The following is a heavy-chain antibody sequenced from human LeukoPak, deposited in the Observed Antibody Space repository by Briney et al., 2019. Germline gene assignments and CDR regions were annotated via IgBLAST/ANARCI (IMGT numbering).Heavy chain of an antibody. D-gene: IGHD4-23*01. CDR1: GFTVSSFW. J-gene: IGHJ4*02. CDR2: INQNGGVK. V-gene: IGHV3-7*03. Sequence: GGSLRLSCAASGFTVSSFWMHWVRKAPGKGLEWVATINQNGGVKYYVDSVKGRFTISRDNAKTSLFLQMNSLRIDDTAMYYCTRTVNSASDFWGQGTLVTVSS. CDR3: TRTVNSASDF.